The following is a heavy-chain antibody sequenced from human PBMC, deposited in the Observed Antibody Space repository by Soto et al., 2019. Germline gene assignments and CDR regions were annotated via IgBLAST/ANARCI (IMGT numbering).Heavy chain of an antibody. Sequence: QVQLKESGPGLLKPSQTLSLTCSVSGGSIGSGDYYWSWVRQSPGKGLAWIGYIYYTGNTCYNPSFGSRVSFEGEPSHNHLSVRPSEVTVTGTAVFYCARDCRCRASSGTRPIYYFDYWRQGTLVTVSS. D-gene: IGHD1-26*01. CDR1: GGSIGSGDYY. CDR2: IYYTGNT. CDR3: ARDCRCRASSGTRPIYYFDY. V-gene: IGHV4-30-4*01. J-gene: IGHJ4*02.